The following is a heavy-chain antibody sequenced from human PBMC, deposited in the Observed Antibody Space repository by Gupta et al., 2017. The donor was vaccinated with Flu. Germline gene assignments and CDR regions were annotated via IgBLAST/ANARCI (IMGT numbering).Heavy chain of an antibody. CDR2: IDGSSSYI. CDR3: ARGSIAARQGFDY. D-gene: IGHD6-6*01. V-gene: IGHV3-21*01. CDR1: FRTVS. J-gene: IGHJ4*02. Sequence: FRTVSMSWGRQAPGKGLGWVSSIDGSSSYIYYADSLKGRFTISRDNAKNSLYLQMNSLRAEDTAVYYCARGSIAARQGFDYWGQGTLVTVSS.